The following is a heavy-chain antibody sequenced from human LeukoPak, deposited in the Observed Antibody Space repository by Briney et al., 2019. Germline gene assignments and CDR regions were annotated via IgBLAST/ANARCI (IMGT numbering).Heavy chain of an antibody. D-gene: IGHD1-1*01. V-gene: IGHV1-69*05. CDR1: GGTFSSYA. Sequence: GASVTVSCKASGGTFSSYAISWVRQAPGQGLEWMGRIIPIFGTANYAQKFQGRVTITTDESTSTAYMELSSRRSEDTAVYYCARSNWNDDYYFDDWGQGTLVTVSS. CDR3: ARSNWNDDYYFDD. CDR2: IIPIFGTA. J-gene: IGHJ4*02.